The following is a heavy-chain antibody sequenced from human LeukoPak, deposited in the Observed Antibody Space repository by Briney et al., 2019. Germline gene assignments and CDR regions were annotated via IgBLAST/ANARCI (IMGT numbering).Heavy chain of an antibody. J-gene: IGHJ4*02. V-gene: IGHV3-23*01. D-gene: IGHD3-22*01. CDR2: ISGSGGST. CDR1: EFTFSNYA. Sequence: GGSLRLSCAASEFTFSNYAMSWVRQTPGKGLEWVSSISGSGGSTYYADSVKGRFTISRGNSKNTLYLQMNSLRAADTAVYYCAKAHSSGFYLNYYFDYWGQGTLVTVSS. CDR3: AKAHSSGFYLNYYFDY.